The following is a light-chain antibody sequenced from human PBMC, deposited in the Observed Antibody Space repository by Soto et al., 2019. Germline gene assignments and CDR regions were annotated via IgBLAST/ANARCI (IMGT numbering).Light chain of an antibody. CDR1: QSVTNNY. V-gene: IGKV3-20*01. CDR2: GAS. CDR3: QQYGISPLMYT. J-gene: IGKJ2*01. Sequence: ENVLMQSPGTLSLSPGERATLSCRASQSVTNNYLAWYQQKPGQAPRLLIYGASSRATGVPDRFSGSGSGSDFTLTITRLAPEDFAVYYCQQYGISPLMYTYGQGTK.